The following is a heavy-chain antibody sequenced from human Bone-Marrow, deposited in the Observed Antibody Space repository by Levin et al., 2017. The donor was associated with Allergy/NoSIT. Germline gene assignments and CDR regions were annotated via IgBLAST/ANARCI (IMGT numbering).Heavy chain of an antibody. V-gene: IGHV3-23*01. CDR2: ISGSGGST. CDR1: GFTFSSYA. D-gene: IGHD2-15*01. Sequence: SCAASGFTFSSYAMSWVRQAPGKGLEWVSAISGSGGSTYYADSVKGRFTISRDNSKNTLYLQMNSLRAEDTAVYYCAKRGPGSGGSCYYYYGMDVWGQGTTVTVSS. J-gene: IGHJ6*02. CDR3: AKRGPGSGGSCYYYYGMDV.